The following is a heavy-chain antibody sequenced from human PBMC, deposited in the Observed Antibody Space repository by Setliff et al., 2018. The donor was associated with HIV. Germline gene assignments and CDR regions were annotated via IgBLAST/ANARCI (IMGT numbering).Heavy chain of an antibody. CDR3: ARDFGYSGYGSPIY. CDR2: MSPKSGVT. D-gene: IGHD5-12*01. CDR1: GYTFTDDY. J-gene: IGHJ4*02. V-gene: IGHV1-2*02. Sequence: GASVKVSCKASGYTFTDDYMHWVRQAPGQGLEWMGWMSPKSGVTKYAQKFQGRVTMTRDTSISTAYMELSSLKSDDTAVYYCARDFGYSGYGSPIYWGQRTLVTVSS.